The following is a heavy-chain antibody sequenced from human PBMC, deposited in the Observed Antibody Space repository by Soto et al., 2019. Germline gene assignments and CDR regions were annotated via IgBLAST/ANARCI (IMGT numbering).Heavy chain of an antibody. CDR2: ISYDGSNK. D-gene: IGHD3-10*01. V-gene: IGHV3-30*03. CDR3: VGGQYDFDY. J-gene: IGHJ4*02. Sequence: QVQLVESGGGVVQPGRSLRLSCAASGFPFTTYGMHWVREGPGKGLEWVAVISYDGSNKYYADSVKGRFTISRDNSKNTMYLQMNSLRPEDMVLYYRVGGQYDFDYRVQGTLVTVSS. CDR1: GFPFTTYG.